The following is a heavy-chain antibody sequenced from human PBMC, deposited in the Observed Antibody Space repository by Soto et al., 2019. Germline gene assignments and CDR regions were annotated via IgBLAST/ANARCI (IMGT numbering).Heavy chain of an antibody. V-gene: IGHV5-51*01. CDR2: IYPGDSDT. CDR3: ARRDDSSGYYYNAFDI. D-gene: IGHD3-22*01. J-gene: IGHJ3*02. Sequence: GESLKISCQGSGYSFTSYWIGWVRQMPGKGLEWMGIIYPGDSDTRYSPSFQGQVTISADKSISTAYLQWSSLKASDTAMYYCARRDDSSGYYYNAFDIWGQGTMVTVSS. CDR1: GYSFTSYW.